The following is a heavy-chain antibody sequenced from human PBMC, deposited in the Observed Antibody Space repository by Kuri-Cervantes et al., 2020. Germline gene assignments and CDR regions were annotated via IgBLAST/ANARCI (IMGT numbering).Heavy chain of an antibody. V-gene: IGHV3-11*01. D-gene: IGHD3-10*01. Sequence: GGSLRLSCTASGFTFSDYYMSWIRQAPGKGLEWISYISSGGTTIYDADSVKGRFTISRDNAKNSLYLQMNSLRAEDTAVYYCARDSLLLSWGEDGMDVWGQGTAVTVSS. CDR2: ISSGGTTI. CDR3: ARDSLLLSWGEDGMDV. CDR1: GFTFSDYY. J-gene: IGHJ6*02.